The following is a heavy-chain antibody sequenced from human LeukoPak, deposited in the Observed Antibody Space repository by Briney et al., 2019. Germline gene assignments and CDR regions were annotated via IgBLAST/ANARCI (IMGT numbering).Heavy chain of an antibody. CDR3: AKDHVYYDSSALIDY. Sequence: PGGSLRLSCAASGFTFSSYGMHWVRQAPGKGLEWVAFIRYDGSNKYYADSVKGRLTISRDNSKNTLYLQMNSLRAEDTAVYYCAKDHVYYDSSALIDYWGQGTLVTVSS. CDR1: GFTFSSYG. D-gene: IGHD3-22*01. V-gene: IGHV3-30*02. J-gene: IGHJ4*02. CDR2: IRYDGSNK.